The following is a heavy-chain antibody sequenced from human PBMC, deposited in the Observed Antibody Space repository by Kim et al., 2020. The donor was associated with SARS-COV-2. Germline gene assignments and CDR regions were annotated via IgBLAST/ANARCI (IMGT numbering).Heavy chain of an antibody. D-gene: IGHD2-15*01. CDR1: GFTFSSYA. CDR2: ISGSGGST. V-gene: IGHV3-23*01. CDR3: ATERHMDIVVVVAATPFDY. J-gene: IGHJ4*02. Sequence: GGSLRLSCAASGFTFSSYAMSWVRQAPGKGLEWVSSISGSGGSTYYADSVKGRFTISRDNSKNTLYLQMNSLRAEDTAVYYCATERHMDIVVVVAATPFDYWGQGTLGTVSS.